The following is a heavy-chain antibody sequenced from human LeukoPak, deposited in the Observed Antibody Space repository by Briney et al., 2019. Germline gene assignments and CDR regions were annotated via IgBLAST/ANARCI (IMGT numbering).Heavy chain of an antibody. CDR2: VYHSGST. J-gene: IGHJ4*02. D-gene: IGHD1-26*01. V-gene: IGHV4-38-2*02. CDR1: GYSISSGYY. CDR3: ARVPYSGTYYVDS. Sequence: KPSETLSLTCTVSGYSISSGYYWGWIRQPPVKGLEWIGSVYHSGSTYYNPSLSSRVTISVDTSKNQFSLKLSSVTAADTAVYYCARVPYSGTYYVDSWGQGTLVTVSS.